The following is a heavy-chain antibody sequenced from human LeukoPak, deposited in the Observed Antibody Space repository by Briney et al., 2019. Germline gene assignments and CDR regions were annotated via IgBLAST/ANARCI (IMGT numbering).Heavy chain of an antibody. J-gene: IGHJ4*02. CDR1: GYTFTGYY. CDR3: SRDLTKDSSGDY. D-gene: IGHD5-12*01. V-gene: IGHV1-2*02. Sequence: GASVKVSCKASGYTFTGYYMHWVRQAPGQGLEWMGWINPNSGGTNYAQNFQGSVTMTTDTSITTAYMDLGRLRSDDTAVYYCSRDLTKDSSGDYWGQGTLVTVSS. CDR2: INPNSGGT.